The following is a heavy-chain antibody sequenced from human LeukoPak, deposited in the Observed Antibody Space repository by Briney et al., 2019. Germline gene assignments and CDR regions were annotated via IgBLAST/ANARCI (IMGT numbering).Heavy chain of an antibody. J-gene: IGHJ4*02. V-gene: IGHV4-59*08. CDR1: GGSISSYY. Sequence: SETLSLTCTVSGGSISSYYWSWIRQPPGKGLEWIGYIYYSGSTYYNPSLKSRVTISVDTSKNQFSLKLSSVTAADTAVYYCARCYYDSSGYYQPRIFDYWGQGTLVTVSS. D-gene: IGHD3-22*01. CDR3: ARCYYDSSGYYQPRIFDY. CDR2: IYYSGST.